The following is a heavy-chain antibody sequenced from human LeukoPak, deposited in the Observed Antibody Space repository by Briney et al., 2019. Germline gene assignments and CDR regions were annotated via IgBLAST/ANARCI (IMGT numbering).Heavy chain of an antibody. J-gene: IGHJ6*02. CDR3: AREPRYYDMLPRGPYYYYGMDV. V-gene: IGHV3-30-3*01. Sequence: PGGSLRLSCAASGFTFSSYAMHWVRQAPGKGLEWVAVISYDGSNKYYADSVKGRFTISRDNSKNTLYLQMNSLRAEDTAVYYCAREPRYYDMLPRGPYYYYGMDVWGQGTTVTVSS. D-gene: IGHD3-9*01. CDR2: ISYDGSNK. CDR1: GFTFSSYA.